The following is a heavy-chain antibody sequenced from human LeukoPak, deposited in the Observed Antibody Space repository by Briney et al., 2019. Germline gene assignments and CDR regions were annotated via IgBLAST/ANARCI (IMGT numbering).Heavy chain of an antibody. V-gene: IGHV4-59*01. CDR2: IYYSGST. Sequence: SETLSLTCTVSGGSINSYYWSWIRQPPGKGLEWIGYIYYSGSTNHHPSLKSRVTISVDTSKNQFSLRLSSVTAADTAVYYCASSPLISSGWLGFDYWGQGNLVTVSS. J-gene: IGHJ4*02. CDR3: ASSPLISSGWLGFDY. D-gene: IGHD6-19*01. CDR1: GGSINSYY.